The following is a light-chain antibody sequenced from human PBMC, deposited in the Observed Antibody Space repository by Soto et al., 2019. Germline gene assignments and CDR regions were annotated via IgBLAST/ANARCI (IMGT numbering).Light chain of an antibody. CDR3: QQSFITPPLT. J-gene: IGKJ4*01. V-gene: IGKV1-39*01. Sequence: DIQMSQSPSSLSASIGDRITITCRASQSISTYLNWYQQKPGKAPRLLIYGASTLQNGVPSRFSGSGSATGYTLTISSLQPEDFATYYCQQSFITPPLTFGGGTTVEMK. CDR2: GAS. CDR1: QSISTY.